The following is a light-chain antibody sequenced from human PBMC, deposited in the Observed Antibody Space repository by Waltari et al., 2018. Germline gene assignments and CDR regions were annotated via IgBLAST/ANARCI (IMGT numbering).Light chain of an antibody. J-gene: IGKJ1*01. Sequence: DIVVTQSPEVLSVSLGERATINCKSSQSVLYSSNNKNYVAWFQQKPGQRPRLLIYWASTRESGVPDRFSGSGSGKDFSLTIANLQAEDVAVYYCQQYNNWPLWTFGQGTKVEIK. CDR3: QQYNNWPLWT. CDR1: QSVLYSSNNKNY. CDR2: WAS. V-gene: IGKV4-1*01.